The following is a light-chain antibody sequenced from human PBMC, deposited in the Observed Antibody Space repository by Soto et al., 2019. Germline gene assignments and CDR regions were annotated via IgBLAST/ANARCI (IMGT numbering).Light chain of an antibody. CDR3: QQYGSLSWT. Sequence: DIQMTQSPSSLSASVGDRVTITCQASQDITNYLNWYQQKPGKAPRLLLYDASSLETGVPSRFSGSGSGTDFTFTISSLQPEDIATYYCQQYGSLSWTFGQGTRVEIK. CDR1: QDITNY. CDR2: DAS. J-gene: IGKJ1*01. V-gene: IGKV1-33*01.